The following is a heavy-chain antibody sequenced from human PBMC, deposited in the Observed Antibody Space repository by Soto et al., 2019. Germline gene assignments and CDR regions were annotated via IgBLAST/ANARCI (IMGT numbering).Heavy chain of an antibody. J-gene: IGHJ5*01. CDR2: INAGNGNT. CDR3: ARPVLRYFDWFGY. V-gene: IGHV1-3*01. D-gene: IGHD3-9*01. Sequence: ASVKVSCKASGYTFTSYAMHWVRQAPGQRLEWMGWINAGNGNTKYSQKFQGRVTITRDTSASTAYMELSSLRSEDTAVYYCARPVLRYFDWFGYWGQGTLVTVSS. CDR1: GYTFTSYA.